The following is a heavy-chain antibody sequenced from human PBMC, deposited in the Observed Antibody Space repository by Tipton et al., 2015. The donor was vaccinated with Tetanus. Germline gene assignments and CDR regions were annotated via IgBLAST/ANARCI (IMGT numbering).Heavy chain of an antibody. CDR2: FYPGDSDT. CDR1: GYTFISYW. J-gene: IGHJ4*02. CDR3: ARALWDQRRGGHFDH. V-gene: IGHV5-51*01. Sequence: QLVQSGAEVKKAGESLKISCKGFGYTFISYWIGWVRQTPGKGLEWMGIFYPGDSDTRYSPSFQGQVTISVDKSMKTAYLQWNSLKASDTAIYYCARALWDQRRGGHFDHWGQGTQVTVSS. D-gene: IGHD1-1*01.